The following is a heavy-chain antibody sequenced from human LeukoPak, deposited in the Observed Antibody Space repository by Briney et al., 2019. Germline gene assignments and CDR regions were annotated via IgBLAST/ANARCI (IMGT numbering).Heavy chain of an antibody. V-gene: IGHV3-7*01. J-gene: IGHJ4*02. CDR2: IKQDGSEK. D-gene: IGHD3-22*01. Sequence: GGSLRLSCAASGFTFSSYWMSWVRQAPGKGLEWVANIKQDGSEKYYVDSVKGRFTISRDNAKNSLYLQMNSLRAEDTAVYYCARARYYYDSSGYHFDYWGQGTLVTVSS. CDR3: ARARYYYDSSGYHFDY. CDR1: GFTFSSYW.